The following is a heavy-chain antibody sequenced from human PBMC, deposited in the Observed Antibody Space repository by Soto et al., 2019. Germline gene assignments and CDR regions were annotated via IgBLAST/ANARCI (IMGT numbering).Heavy chain of an antibody. CDR3: ASTIIAAAGTPYFDY. D-gene: IGHD6-13*01. CDR1: GYTFTGYY. Sequence: ASVKVSCKTSGYTFTGYYIHWVLQAPGQGLEWMGWINPNSGGTNYAQEFQGRVTMTWDTSISTAYMELSRPRSDDTAVYYCASTIIAAAGTPYFDYWGQGTLVTVS. J-gene: IGHJ4*02. V-gene: IGHV1-2*02. CDR2: INPNSGGT.